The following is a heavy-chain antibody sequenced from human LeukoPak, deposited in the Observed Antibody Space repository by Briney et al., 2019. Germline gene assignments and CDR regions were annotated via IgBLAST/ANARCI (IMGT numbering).Heavy chain of an antibody. J-gene: IGHJ4*02. D-gene: IGHD6-19*01. CDR1: GGSISTYY. CDR3: ARVSPYSSGWYYFDY. CDR2: IYYTGST. Sequence: SETLSLTCTVSGGSISTYYWSWIRQPPGEGLESIGYIYYTGSTNYNPSLKSRVTISLDTSKNRFSLKLSSVTAADTAVYYCARVSPYSSGWYYFDYWGQGTLVTVSS. V-gene: IGHV4-59*01.